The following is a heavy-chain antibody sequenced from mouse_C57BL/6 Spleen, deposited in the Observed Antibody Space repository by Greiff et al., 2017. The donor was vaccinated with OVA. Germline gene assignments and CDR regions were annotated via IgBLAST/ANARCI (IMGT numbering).Heavy chain of an antibody. Sequence: QVQLQQPGAELVMPGASVKLSCTASGYTFTSYWMHWVKQRPGQGLEWIGEIDPSDSYTNYNQKFKGKSTLTVDKSSSTAYMQLSSLTSEDSAVYYCARKREPYGKDDAMDYWGQGTSVTVSS. D-gene: IGHD2-1*01. CDR2: IDPSDSYT. V-gene: IGHV1-69*01. J-gene: IGHJ4*01. CDR1: GYTFTSYW. CDR3: ARKREPYGKDDAMDY.